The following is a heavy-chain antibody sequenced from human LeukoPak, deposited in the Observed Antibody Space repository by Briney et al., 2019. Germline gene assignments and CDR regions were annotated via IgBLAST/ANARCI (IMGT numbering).Heavy chain of an antibody. J-gene: IGHJ4*02. CDR1: GFTFSSYG. D-gene: IGHD6-19*01. Sequence: GGSLRPSCAASGFTFSSYGMHWVRQAPGKGLEWVAFIRYDGSNKYYADSVKGRFTISRDNSKNTLYLQMNSLRAEDTAVYYCAKDRGSGWYHFDYWGQGTLVTVSS. V-gene: IGHV3-30*02. CDR3: AKDRGSGWYHFDY. CDR2: IRYDGSNK.